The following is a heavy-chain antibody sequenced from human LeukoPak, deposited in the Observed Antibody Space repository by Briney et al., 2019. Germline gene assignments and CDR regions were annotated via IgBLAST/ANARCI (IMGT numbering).Heavy chain of an antibody. V-gene: IGHV1-2*02. J-gene: IGHJ4*02. CDR2: INPNSGGT. CDR3: ARAYYYDSSGYYNPDY. CDR1: GYTLTGYY. D-gene: IGHD3-22*01. Sequence: ASVKVSCKPSGYTLTGYYMRWVRQAPGQGLEWMGWINPNSGGTNYAQKFQGRVTMTRDTSISTAYMELNRLRSDDTAIYYCARAYYYDSSGYYNPDYWGQGTLVTVSS.